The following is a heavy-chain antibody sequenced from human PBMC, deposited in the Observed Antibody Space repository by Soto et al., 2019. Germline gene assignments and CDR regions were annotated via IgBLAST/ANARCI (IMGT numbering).Heavy chain of an antibody. D-gene: IGHD3-10*01. CDR1: GGTFSSYA. J-gene: IGHJ5*02. CDR3: ARDVGSGSYYPNWFDP. V-gene: IGHV1-69*13. CDR2: IIPIFGTA. Sequence: SVKVSCKASGGTFSSYAISWVRQAPGQGLEWMGGIIPIFGTANYAQKFQGRVTITADESTSTAYMELSSLRSEDTAVYYCARDVGSGSYYPNWFDPWGQGTLVTVSS.